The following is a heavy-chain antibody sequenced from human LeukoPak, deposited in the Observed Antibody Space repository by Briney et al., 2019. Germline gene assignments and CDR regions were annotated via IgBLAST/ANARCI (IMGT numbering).Heavy chain of an antibody. CDR2: VDSSSRTI. D-gene: IGHD3-10*01. V-gene: IGHV3-48*01. CDR1: GFTLSSYS. J-gene: IGHJ6*02. CDR3: TRAGFGRYGTDV. Sequence: GGSPRLSCVASGFTLSSYSMNWVRQAPGKGLEWVSYVDSSSRTIYYTDSAKGRFTISRDNAKNSLYLHMSSLRVEDTAVYYCTRAGFGRYGTDVWGQGTTVTVSS.